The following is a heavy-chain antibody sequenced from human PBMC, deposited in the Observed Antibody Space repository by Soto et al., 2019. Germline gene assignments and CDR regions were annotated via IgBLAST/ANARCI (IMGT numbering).Heavy chain of an antibody. V-gene: IGHV3-53*01. CDR1: GFIVSTSF. CDR2: IYTDERT. J-gene: IGHJ6*02. CDR3: ARDPATTPDQAMDV. Sequence: GGSLRLSCAAPGFIVSTSFIMWVRQAPGKGLEWVSLIYTDERTFYGDSVKGRFTISRDDSKNTVFLQMNSLRAEDTAVYYCARDPATTPDQAMDVWGQGTTVTVSS. D-gene: IGHD1-1*01.